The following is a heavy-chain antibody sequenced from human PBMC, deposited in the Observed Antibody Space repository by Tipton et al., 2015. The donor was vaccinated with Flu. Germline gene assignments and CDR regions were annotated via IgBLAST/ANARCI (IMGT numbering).Heavy chain of an antibody. CDR2: IYYSGST. J-gene: IGHJ4*02. CDR3: ARVEWPAAAGFYYFDY. D-gene: IGHD2-2*01. CDR1: GGSISSYY. Sequence: TLSLTCTVSGGSISSYYWSWIRQPPGMGLEWIGYIYYSGSTNYNPSLKSRVAISVDTSKNQFSLKLSSVTAADTAVYYCARVEWPAAAGFYYFDYWGQGTLVTVSS. V-gene: IGHV4-59*01.